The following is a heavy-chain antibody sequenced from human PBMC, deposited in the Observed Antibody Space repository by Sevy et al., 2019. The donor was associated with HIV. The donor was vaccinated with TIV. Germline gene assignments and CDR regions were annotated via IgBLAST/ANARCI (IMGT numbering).Heavy chain of an antibody. D-gene: IGHD4-4*01. Sequence: GGYLRLSCAASGFTFDDYAMHWVRQAPGKGLEWVSGISWNSGSIGYADSVKGRFTISRDNAKNSLYLQMNSLRAEDTTLYYCAKDNSTCYYYYYGMDVWGQGTTVTVSS. CDR2: ISWNSGSI. CDR3: AKDNSTCYYYYYGMDV. J-gene: IGHJ6*02. V-gene: IGHV3-9*01. CDR1: GFTFDDYA.